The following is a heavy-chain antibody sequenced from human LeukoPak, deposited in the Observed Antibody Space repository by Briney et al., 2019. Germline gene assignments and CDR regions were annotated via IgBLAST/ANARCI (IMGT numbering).Heavy chain of an antibody. J-gene: IGHJ2*01. D-gene: IGHD7-27*01. Sequence: PGGSLRLSCAASGFTFSSYSTNWVRQAPGKGLEWVSYISSSSNNINYADSVKGRFNISRDNAKNSLYLQMNSLRDEDTAVYYCARVLSGDRHWYFDLWGRGTLVTVSS. CDR2: ISSSSNNI. CDR3: ARVLSGDRHWYFDL. CDR1: GFTFSSYS. V-gene: IGHV3-48*02.